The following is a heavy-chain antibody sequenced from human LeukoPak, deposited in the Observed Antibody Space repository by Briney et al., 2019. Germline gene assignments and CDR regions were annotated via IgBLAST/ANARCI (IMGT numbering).Heavy chain of an antibody. J-gene: IGHJ3*02. D-gene: IGHD4-23*01. CDR1: GGSISNYY. CDR2: ISNSGST. V-gene: IGHV4-4*07. CDR3: ARDPTVVTLDAFDI. Sequence: SETLSLTCTVSGGSISNYYWSWIRQPAGKGLEWIGRISNSGSTNYNLVHKSRVTMSVDTSKNQFSLKLSSVTAADTAVYYCARDPTVVTLDAFDIWGQGTMVTVSS.